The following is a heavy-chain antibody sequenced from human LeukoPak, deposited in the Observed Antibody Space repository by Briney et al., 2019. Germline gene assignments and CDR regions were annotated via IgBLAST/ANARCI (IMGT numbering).Heavy chain of an antibody. CDR1: GGSFSSYA. CDR3: ASSGGSSGFDP. D-gene: IGHD3-16*01. J-gene: IGHJ5*02. Sequence: SVKVSCKASGGSFSSYAIIWVRQAPGQGLEWMGGIIPIFGTANYAQKFQGRVTITADESTSTAYMELSSLRSEDTAVYYCASSGGSSGFDPWGQGTLVTVSS. CDR2: IIPIFGTA. V-gene: IGHV1-69*13.